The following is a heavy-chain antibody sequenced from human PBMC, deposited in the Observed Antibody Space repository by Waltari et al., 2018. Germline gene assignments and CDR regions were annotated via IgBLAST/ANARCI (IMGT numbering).Heavy chain of an antibody. J-gene: IGHJ5*02. CDR1: GGPVRSGGYS. V-gene: IGHV4-30-2*01. Sequence: QVQLQESGPGRVKPSETLSLTCAVSGGPVRSGGYSWGWMRQPPGGGLEWIGNVWHTGATYKNPSLNSRLTMSVDRSKNEFSLSLHSVTAADTAVYYCARIYMTTVRGYSWFDPWGQGTLVTVSS. D-gene: IGHD4-4*01. CDR3: ARIYMTTVRGYSWFDP. CDR2: VWHTGAT.